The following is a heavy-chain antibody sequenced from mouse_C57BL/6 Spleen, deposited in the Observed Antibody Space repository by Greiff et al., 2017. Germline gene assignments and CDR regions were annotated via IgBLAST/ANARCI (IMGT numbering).Heavy chain of an antibody. V-gene: IGHV2-6*03. CDR2: IWSDGST. CDR1: GFSLTSYG. D-gene: IGHD2-1*01. CDR3: ARDYGNYGGFAY. Sequence: QVQLKQSGPGLVAPSQSLSITCTVSGFSLTSYGVHWVRQPPGKGLEWLVVIWSDGSTTYNSALKSRLSISKDNSKSQVFLKMNSLQTDDTAMYYCARDYGNYGGFAYWGQGTLVTVSA. J-gene: IGHJ3*01.